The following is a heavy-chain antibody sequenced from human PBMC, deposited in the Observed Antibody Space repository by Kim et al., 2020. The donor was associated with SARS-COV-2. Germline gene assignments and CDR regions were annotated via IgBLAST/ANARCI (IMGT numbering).Heavy chain of an antibody. D-gene: IGHD2-15*01. CDR1: GYTFTSYA. Sequence: ASVKVSCKASGYTFTSYAMHWVRQAPGQRLEWMGWINAGNGNTKYSQKFQGRVTITRDTSASTAYMELSSLRSEDTAVYYCARDPIGYCSGGSCGYMVFHYYGMDVWGQGTTVTVSS. CDR2: INAGNGNT. CDR3: ARDPIGYCSGGSCGYMVFHYYGMDV. J-gene: IGHJ6*02. V-gene: IGHV1-3*01.